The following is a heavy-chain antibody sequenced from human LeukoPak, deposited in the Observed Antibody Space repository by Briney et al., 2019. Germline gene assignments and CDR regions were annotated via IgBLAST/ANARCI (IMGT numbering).Heavy chain of an antibody. V-gene: IGHV1-2*02. J-gene: IGHJ6*03. CDR3: ASPSIAASVYYYYYMDV. CDR2: INPNSGGT. Sequence: ASVKVSCKASGYTFTGYYMHWVRQAPGQGLEWMGWINPNSGGTNYAQKFQGRVTMTRDTSISTAYMELSRLRSDDTAVYYCASPSIAASVYYYYYMDVWGKGTTVTVSS. D-gene: IGHD6-6*01. CDR1: GYTFTGYY.